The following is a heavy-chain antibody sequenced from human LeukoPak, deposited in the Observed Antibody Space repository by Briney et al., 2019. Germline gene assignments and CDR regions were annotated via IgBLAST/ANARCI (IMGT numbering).Heavy chain of an antibody. CDR2: IYYSGNT. CDR1: GGSISSSNSY. CDR3: ARSLVVYYGSGTYMDV. J-gene: IGHJ6*03. V-gene: IGHV4-39*07. Sequence: SETLSLTCTVSGGSISSSNSYWGWIRQPPGKGLEWIGSIYYSGNTYYNASLKSRVTISVDTSKNQFSLKLSSVTAADTAVYYCARSLVVYYGSGTYMDVWGKGTTVTVSS. D-gene: IGHD3-10*01.